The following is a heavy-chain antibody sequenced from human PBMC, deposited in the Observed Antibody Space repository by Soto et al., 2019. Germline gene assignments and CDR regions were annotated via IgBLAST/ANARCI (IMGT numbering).Heavy chain of an antibody. J-gene: IGHJ5*02. D-gene: IGHD3-10*01. CDR2: IYHSGST. Sequence: TSETLSLTCTVSGGSISSGGYYWGWVRQPPGKGLEWIGEIYHSGSTNYNPSLKSRVTISVDKSKNQFSLKLSSVTAADTAVYYCAREPLGRYGSGSYFRSGWFDPWGQGTLVTVSS. V-gene: IGHV4-39*07. CDR3: AREPLGRYGSGSYFRSGWFDP. CDR1: GGSISSGGYY.